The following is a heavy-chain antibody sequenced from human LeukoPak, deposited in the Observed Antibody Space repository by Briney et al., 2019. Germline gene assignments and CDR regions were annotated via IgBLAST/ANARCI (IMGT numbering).Heavy chain of an antibody. D-gene: IGHD5-18*01. CDR3: ARGYSYAYDC. V-gene: IGHV6-1*01. J-gene: IGHJ4*02. CDR2: TYYRSTWYN. CDR1: GDSVSNSSVA. Sequence: SQTLSLTFALSGDSVSNSSVAWNWIRQSPSRGLEWLGRTYYRSTWYNDYAVSVKSRITINPDTSKHQLSLQLNSVSPEDTSIYYCARGYSYAYDCWGQGTLVTVSS.